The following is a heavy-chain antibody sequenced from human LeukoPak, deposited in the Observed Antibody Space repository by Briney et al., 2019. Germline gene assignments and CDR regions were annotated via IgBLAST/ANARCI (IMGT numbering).Heavy chain of an antibody. Sequence: SETLSLTCTVSGASITRYFRNWIRQPPGKELEWIGYISSGGSTNYNPSLKSRVTISIDTSKNQFSLKLTSATAADTAVYYCARGDDYKSTLFDYWGQGTLVTVSS. CDR1: GASITRYF. CDR3: ARGDDYKSTLFDY. J-gene: IGHJ4*02. D-gene: IGHD5-12*01. V-gene: IGHV4-59*01. CDR2: ISSGGST.